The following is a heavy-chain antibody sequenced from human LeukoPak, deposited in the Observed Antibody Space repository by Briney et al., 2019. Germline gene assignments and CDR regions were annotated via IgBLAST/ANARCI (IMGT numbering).Heavy chain of an antibody. Sequence: GGSLRLSCAASGFTVSSNYMSWVRQAPGKGLEWVALIKQEENEIYYADSVKGRFTISTDTAKNSLYLQMNSLRVEDTAVYYCARQRGSHWGQGTLVTVSS. CDR2: IKQEENEI. J-gene: IGHJ4*02. CDR3: ARQRGSH. D-gene: IGHD5-12*01. CDR1: GFTVSSNY. V-gene: IGHV3-7*01.